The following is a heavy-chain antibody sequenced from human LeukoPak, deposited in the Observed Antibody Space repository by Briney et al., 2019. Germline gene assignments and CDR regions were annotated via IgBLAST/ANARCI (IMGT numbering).Heavy chain of an antibody. CDR1: GGSISSSSYY. V-gene: IGHV4-39*01. D-gene: IGHD3-10*01. CDR3: ARLVAGHYYYMDV. Sequence: SETLSLTCTVSGGSISSSSYYWGWVRQPPGKGLEWIGSIFYSGSTYYNPSLKSRVTMSVDTSKNQFSLWLSSVTAADTAVYYCARLVAGHYYYMDVWGKGTTVTVSS. CDR2: IFYSGST. J-gene: IGHJ6*03.